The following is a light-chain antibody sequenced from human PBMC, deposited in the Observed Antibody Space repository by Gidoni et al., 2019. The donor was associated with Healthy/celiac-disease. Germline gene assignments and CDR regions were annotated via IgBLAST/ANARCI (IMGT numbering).Light chain of an antibody. Sequence: AIRMTQSPSSFSASTGDRVTITCRASQGISSYLACYQQKPGKAPKLLIYAASTLQSGVPSRFSGSGSGTDFTLTISCLQSEDFATYYCQQYYSYPPLTFXGXTKVEIK. J-gene: IGKJ4*01. CDR3: QQYYSYPPLT. V-gene: IGKV1-8*01. CDR1: QGISSY. CDR2: AAS.